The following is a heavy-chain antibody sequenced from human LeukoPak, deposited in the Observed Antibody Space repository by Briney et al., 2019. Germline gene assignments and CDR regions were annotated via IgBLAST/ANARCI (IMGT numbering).Heavy chain of an antibody. CDR1: GFTFSDYY. D-gene: IGHD3-10*01. V-gene: IGHV3-11*01. CDR2: ISSSGSTI. J-gene: IGHJ4*02. Sequence: PVGSLRVSCAASGFTFSDYYMSWIRQAPGKGLECVSYISSSGSTIYYADSVKGRFTISRDNAKNSLYLKMNSLRAEDTAVYYCARTMVRGAKGGVPAVDYWGQGTLVTVSS. CDR3: ARTMVRGAKGGVPAVDY.